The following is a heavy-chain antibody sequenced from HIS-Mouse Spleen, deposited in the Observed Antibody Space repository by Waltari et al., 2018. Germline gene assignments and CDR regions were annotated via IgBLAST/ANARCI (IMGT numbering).Heavy chain of an antibody. CDR2: IYHRGRP. J-gene: IGHJ6*02. CDR1: GYSISSGYY. CDR3: ARALEYSSSWYYYYYGMDV. Sequence: QVQLQESGPGLVKPSETLSLPCTVPGYSISSGYYSVWIRQPPGKGREWIGSIYHRGRPYYNLSLKSRVTISLDTSKNQFSLDLSSVTAADTAVYYCARALEYSSSWYYYYYGMDVWGQGTTVTVSS. V-gene: IGHV4-38-2*02. D-gene: IGHD6-13*01.